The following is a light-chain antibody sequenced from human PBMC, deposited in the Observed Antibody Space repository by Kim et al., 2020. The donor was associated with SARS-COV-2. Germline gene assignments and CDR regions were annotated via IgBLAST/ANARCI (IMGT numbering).Light chain of an antibody. J-gene: IGLJ3*02. CDR2: RND. V-gene: IGLV1-47*01. CDR3: AAWDNDLSGWV. CDR1: DSNIGTNY. Sequence: GQRVTISCFGSDSNIGTNYVYWYHHLPGMAPKLLIYRNDQRPSGAPDRFSGSKSGTSGFLAISGLRSEDEAEYFCAAWDNDLSGWVFGGGTKVTVL.